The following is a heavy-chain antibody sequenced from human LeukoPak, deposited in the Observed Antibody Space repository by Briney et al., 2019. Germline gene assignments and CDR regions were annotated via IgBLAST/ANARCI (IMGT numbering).Heavy chain of an antibody. D-gene: IGHD2-2*02. CDR2: ISYDGSNK. CDR1: GFTVSSNY. Sequence: GGSLRLSCAASGFTVSSNYMSWVRQAPGKGLEWVAVISYDGSNKYYADSVKGRFTISRDNSKNTLYLQMNSLRAEDTAVYYCAKLVLDCSSTSCYTDDYWGQGTLVTVSS. J-gene: IGHJ4*02. CDR3: AKLVLDCSSTSCYTDDY. V-gene: IGHV3-30*18.